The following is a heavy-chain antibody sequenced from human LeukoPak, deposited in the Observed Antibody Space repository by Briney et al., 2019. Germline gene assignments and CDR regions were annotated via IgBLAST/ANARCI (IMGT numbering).Heavy chain of an antibody. Sequence: GGSLRLSCAASGFTFSSYWMSWVRQAPGKGLEWVANIKQDGSEKYYVDSVKGRFTISRDNSKNTLYLQMNSLRAEDTAVYYCAKGQDIVLVPPTTFDYWGQGTLVTVSS. V-gene: IGHV3-7*01. CDR3: AKGQDIVLVPPTTFDY. D-gene: IGHD2-2*01. CDR2: IKQDGSEK. J-gene: IGHJ4*02. CDR1: GFTFSSYW.